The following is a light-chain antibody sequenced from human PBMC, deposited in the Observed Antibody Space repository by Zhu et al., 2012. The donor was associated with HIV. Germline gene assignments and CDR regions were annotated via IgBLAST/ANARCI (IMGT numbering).Light chain of an antibody. J-gene: IGKJ2*01. CDR1: QSVYKW. CDR2: EAS. V-gene: IGKV1-5*03. CDR3: QQYYTPSYN. Sequence: DIQMTQSPSTLSASVGDRVTITCRASQSVYKWLAWYRQKPEKAPKLLIYEASRLETGVPSRFSGSGSGTEFSLTISSLQPDDFATYSCQQYYTPSYNFGQGTKLQIK.